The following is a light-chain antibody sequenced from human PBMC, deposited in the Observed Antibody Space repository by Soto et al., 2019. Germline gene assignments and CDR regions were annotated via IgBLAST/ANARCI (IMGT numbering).Light chain of an antibody. CDR3: NSSTSATSTTPYV. V-gene: IGLV2-14*01. CDR2: DVS. Sequence: QSALTQPASVSGSPGQSITISCTGTSSDIGTYNYVSWYQQHPGKAPKLIIYDVSNRPSGVSDRFAGSKSGNTASLTVSGLQSEDEGDYYCNSSTSATSTTPYVFGTGTKLTVL. CDR1: SSDIGTYNY. J-gene: IGLJ1*01.